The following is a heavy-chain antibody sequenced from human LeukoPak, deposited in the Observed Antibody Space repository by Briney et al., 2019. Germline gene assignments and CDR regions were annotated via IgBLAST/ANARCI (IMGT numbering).Heavy chain of an antibody. CDR2: IYSGGST. V-gene: IGHV3-53*01. J-gene: IGHJ5*02. Sequence: GGSLRLSCAASGFPFSSSYMSWVRQAPGKGPEWVLDIYSGGSTYYADSVKGRFTISRDNSKNTLYLQMNSLRAEDTAVYYCARLKYSSSWYTVSWFDPWGQGALVTVSS. CDR3: ARLKYSSSWYTVSWFDP. D-gene: IGHD6-13*01. CDR1: GFPFSSSY.